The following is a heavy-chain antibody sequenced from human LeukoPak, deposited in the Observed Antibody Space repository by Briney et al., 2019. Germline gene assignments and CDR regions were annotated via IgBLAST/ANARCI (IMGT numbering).Heavy chain of an antibody. D-gene: IGHD6-19*01. CDR2: MNPNSGNT. J-gene: IGHJ3*02. Sequence: ASVKVSCKASGYTFTSYDINWVRQATGQGLEWMGWMNPNSGNTGYAQKFQGRVTMTRNTSISTAYMELSSLRSEDTAVYYCAMSSGWKWGAFDIWGQGTVVTVSS. CDR3: AMSSGWKWGAFDI. V-gene: IGHV1-8*01. CDR1: GYTFTSYD.